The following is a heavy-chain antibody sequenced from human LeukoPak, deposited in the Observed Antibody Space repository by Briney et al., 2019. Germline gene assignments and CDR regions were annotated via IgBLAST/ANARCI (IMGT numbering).Heavy chain of an antibody. Sequence: SETLSLTCAVSGGSISSYYWSWIRQPPGKGLEWIGYIYYSGSTNYNPSPKSRVTISVDTSKNQFSLKLSSVTAADTAVYYCASSGWYLLTFDYWGQGTLVTVSS. V-gene: IGHV4-59*01. CDR3: ASSGWYLLTFDY. J-gene: IGHJ4*02. CDR1: GGSISSYY. D-gene: IGHD6-19*01. CDR2: IYYSGST.